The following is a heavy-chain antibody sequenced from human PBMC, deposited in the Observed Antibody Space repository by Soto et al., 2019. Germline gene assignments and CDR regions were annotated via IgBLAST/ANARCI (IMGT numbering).Heavy chain of an antibody. CDR3: ATDGSGYQSKGSPMDV. V-gene: IGHV1-69*01. J-gene: IGHJ6*02. CDR2: IIPIFGTA. CDR1: GDTFSSYA. D-gene: IGHD3-22*01. Sequence: QVQLVQSGAEVKKPGSSVKVSCKASGDTFSSYAISWVRQAPGQGLEWMGGIIPIFGTANYAQKFQGRVRNTAGASTTTGYMALSRLTPETTAVYYGATDGSGYQSKGSPMDVWGPGTAVTVTS.